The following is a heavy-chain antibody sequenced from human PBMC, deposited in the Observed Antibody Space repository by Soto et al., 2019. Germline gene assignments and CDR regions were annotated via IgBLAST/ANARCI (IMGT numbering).Heavy chain of an antibody. V-gene: IGHV1-69*06. CDR1: GGTLNHYA. CDR2: IIPIFNTT. J-gene: IGHJ4*02. CDR3: ARTGRDGNNLLLDY. D-gene: IGHD3-10*01. Sequence: QVQLVQSGAEVKKPGSSVKVSCKASGGTLNHYAITWVRQAPGQGLEWRGEIIPIFNTTKYAQRFQGRLTITADKSTSTAYMEVSSLRSEDTAIYYCARTGRDGNNLLLDYWGQGTLVTVSS.